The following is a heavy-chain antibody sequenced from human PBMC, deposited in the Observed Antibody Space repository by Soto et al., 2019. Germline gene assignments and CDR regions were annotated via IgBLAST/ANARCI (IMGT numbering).Heavy chain of an antibody. CDR1: GGSISSGGYY. CDR2: IYYSGST. Sequence: QVQLQESGPGLVKPSQTLSLTCTVSGGSISSGGYYWSWIRQHPGKGLEWIGYIYYSGSTYYNPFLKSRVTLSGDTSKNQCSLKLRSVTAADTAVYYCAREGGQRVGATGAAYWGQGTLVTVSS. CDR3: AREGGQRVGATGAAY. D-gene: IGHD1-26*01. V-gene: IGHV4-31*03. J-gene: IGHJ4*02.